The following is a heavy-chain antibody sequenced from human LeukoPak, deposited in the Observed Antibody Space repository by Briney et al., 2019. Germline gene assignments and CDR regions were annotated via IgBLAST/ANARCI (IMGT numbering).Heavy chain of an antibody. CDR1: GGSISSSSYY. D-gene: IGHD6-19*01. CDR2: IYYSGST. Sequence: SETLSLTCTVSGGSISSSSYYWGWIRQPPGKGLEGIGSIYYSGSTYYNTSLNSGVTISVDSSKNQFSLKLSSVTAADTAVYYCARRIWQWLVQAAFDIWGQGTMVTVSS. J-gene: IGHJ3*02. V-gene: IGHV4-39*01. CDR3: ARRIWQWLVQAAFDI.